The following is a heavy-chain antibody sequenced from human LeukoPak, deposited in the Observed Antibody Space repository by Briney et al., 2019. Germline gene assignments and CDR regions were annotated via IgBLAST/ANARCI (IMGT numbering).Heavy chain of an antibody. CDR3: ARGSGWYSYYYYMDV. V-gene: IGHV4-39*07. Sequence: SETLSLTCTVSGGSISSSSYYWGWIRQPPGKELEWIGSIYYSGSTYYNPSLKSRVTISVDTSKNQFSLKLSSVTAADTAVYYCARGSGWYSYYYYMDVWGKGTTVTISS. CDR2: IYYSGST. J-gene: IGHJ6*03. CDR1: GGSISSSSYY. D-gene: IGHD6-19*01.